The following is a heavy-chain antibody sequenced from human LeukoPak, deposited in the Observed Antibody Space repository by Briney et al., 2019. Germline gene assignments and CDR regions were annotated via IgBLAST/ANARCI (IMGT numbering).Heavy chain of an antibody. CDR3: ARDDSDMVRGVISDY. Sequence: ASVKVSCKASGYTFTGCYMHWVRQAPGQGLEWMGRINPNSGGTNYAQKFQGRVTMTRDTSISTAYMELSRLRSDGTAVYYCARDDSDMVRGVISDYWGQGTLVTVSS. D-gene: IGHD3-10*01. CDR1: GYTFTGCY. CDR2: INPNSGGT. J-gene: IGHJ4*02. V-gene: IGHV1-2*06.